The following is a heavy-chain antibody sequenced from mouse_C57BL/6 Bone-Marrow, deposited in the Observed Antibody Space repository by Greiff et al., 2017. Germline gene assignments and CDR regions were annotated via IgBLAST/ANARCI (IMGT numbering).Heavy chain of an antibody. CDR1: GFTFTSYW. CDR2: IYPGSGST. V-gene: IGHV1-55*01. Sequence: QVQLQQSGAELVKPGASVKMSCTASGFTFTSYWMTWVKQRPGQGLEWIGDIYPGSGSTKYNEKFKSKATLTVATSSSTAYLQLSSLTSEDAAVYDYDGCGSGQFAYWGQGTLVTVSA. D-gene: IGHD1-1*01. J-gene: IGHJ3*01. CDR3: DGCGSGQFAY.